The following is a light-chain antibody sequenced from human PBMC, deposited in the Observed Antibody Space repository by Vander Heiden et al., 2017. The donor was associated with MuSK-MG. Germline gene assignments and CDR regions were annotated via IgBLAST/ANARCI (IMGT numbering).Light chain of an antibody. V-gene: IGLV2-14*03. CDR2: DVS. Sequence: QSALTQPASVSGSPGQSITISCTGSSSDLGGYNYVSWYQPHPDKAPKLIIYDVSNRPSGVSNRFSGSKSGITASLTISGLQAEDEADYYCSSYTSFSTPVLFGGGTKLTVL. CDR1: SSDLGGYNY. CDR3: SSYTSFSTPVL. J-gene: IGLJ2*01.